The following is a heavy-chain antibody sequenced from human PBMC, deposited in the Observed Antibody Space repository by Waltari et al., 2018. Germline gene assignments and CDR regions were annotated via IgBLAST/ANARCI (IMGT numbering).Heavy chain of an antibody. V-gene: IGHV1-8*03. J-gene: IGHJ5*02. CDR2: MXPXSGNT. CDR3: ARAXSRRRFDP. Sequence: QVXLVQSGAEXXXPGASXKXSXXASGYTFTSXDINWVRQATGQGLEWMGWMXPXSGNTGYXQKFQGRVTITRNTXXXTAYMELXSLRSEDTXXYYCARAXSRRRFDPWGQGTXVXXSX. CDR1: GYTFTSXD.